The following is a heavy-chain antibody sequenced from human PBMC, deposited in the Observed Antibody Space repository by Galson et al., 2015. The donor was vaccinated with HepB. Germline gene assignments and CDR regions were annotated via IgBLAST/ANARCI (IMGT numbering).Heavy chain of an antibody. CDR2: INHSGST. J-gene: IGHJ5*02. CDR3: ARGRGTITMVRGGQPFDP. V-gene: IGHV4-34*01. CDR1: GGSFSGYY. D-gene: IGHD3-10*01. Sequence: SETLSLTCAVYGGSFSGYYWSWIRQPPGKGLEWIGEINHSGSTNYNPSLKSRVTISVDTSKNQFSLKLSSVTAADTAVYYCARGRGTITMVRGGQPFDPWGQGTLVTVSS.